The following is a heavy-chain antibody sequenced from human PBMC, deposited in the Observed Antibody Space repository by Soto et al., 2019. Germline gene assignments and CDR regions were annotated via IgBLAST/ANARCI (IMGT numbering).Heavy chain of an antibody. CDR3: ARDSPSKRELLRALWAFYI. Sequence: PGGSLRLSCAASGFTFSSYWMSWVRQAPGKGLEWVANIKQDGSEKYYVDSVKGRFTISRDNAKNSLYLQMNRLRAEDTAVYYCARDSPSKRELLRALWAFYIWGQGTMFTVSS. J-gene: IGHJ3*02. V-gene: IGHV3-7*01. D-gene: IGHD1-26*01. CDR2: IKQDGSEK. CDR1: GFTFSSYW.